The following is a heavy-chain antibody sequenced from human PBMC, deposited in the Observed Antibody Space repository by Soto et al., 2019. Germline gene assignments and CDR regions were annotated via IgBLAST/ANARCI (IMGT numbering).Heavy chain of an antibody. D-gene: IGHD5-18*01. CDR3: ARDFYGGYTYGPGDY. V-gene: IGHV3-48*04. J-gene: IGHJ4*02. Sequence: PGGSLRLSCAAYGFTFRSYNMIWVRRAPGKGLEWIASITEASRTIHYADSVKGRFSISRDNAKRSLYLQMNSLRAEDTAVYYCARDFYGGYTYGPGDYWGQGXLVTVYS. CDR1: GFTFRSYN. CDR2: ITEASRTI.